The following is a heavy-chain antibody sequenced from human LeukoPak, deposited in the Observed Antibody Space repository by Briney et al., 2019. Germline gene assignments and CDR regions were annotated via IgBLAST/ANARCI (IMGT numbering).Heavy chain of an antibody. Sequence: GASVKVSCKASGYTFTSYYMHWVRQAPGQGLEWMGIINPSGGSTSYAQKFQGRVTMTRDTSTSTVYMELSSLRSEDTAVYYCARDGSVAYYDGSGYLYAFDIWGQGTMVTVSS. CDR1: GYTFTSYY. J-gene: IGHJ3*02. D-gene: IGHD3-22*01. CDR2: INPSGGST. V-gene: IGHV1-46*01. CDR3: ARDGSVAYYDGSGYLYAFDI.